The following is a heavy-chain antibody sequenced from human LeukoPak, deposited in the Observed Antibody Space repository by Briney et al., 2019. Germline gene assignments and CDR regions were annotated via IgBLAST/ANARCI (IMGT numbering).Heavy chain of an antibody. V-gene: IGHV3-30*02. J-gene: IGHJ4*02. D-gene: IGHD3-10*01. CDR1: GFTFSSYG. CDR2: IRYDGSNK. Sequence: PGGSLRLSCAASGFTFSSYGMHWVRQAPGKGLEWVAFIRYDGSNKYYADSVKGRFTISRDNAKNSLYLQMNSLRAEDTAVYFCASSITLIRGVIIAAYDDFDYWGQGTLVTVSS. CDR3: ASSITLIRGVIIAAYDDFDY.